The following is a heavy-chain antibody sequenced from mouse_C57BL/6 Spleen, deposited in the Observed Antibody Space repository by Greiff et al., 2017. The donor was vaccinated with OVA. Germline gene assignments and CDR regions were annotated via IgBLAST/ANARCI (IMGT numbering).Heavy chain of an antibody. J-gene: IGHJ3*01. Sequence: QVQLKESGPGLVQPSQSLSITCTVSGFSLTSYGVHWVRQSPGKGLEWLGVIWSGGSTDYNAAFISRLSISKDNSKSQVFFKMNSLQADDTAIYYCARMRGYDGAWLAYWGQGTLVTVSA. CDR3: ARMRGYDGAWLAY. D-gene: IGHD2-2*01. CDR2: IWSGGST. CDR1: GFSLTSYG. V-gene: IGHV2-2*01.